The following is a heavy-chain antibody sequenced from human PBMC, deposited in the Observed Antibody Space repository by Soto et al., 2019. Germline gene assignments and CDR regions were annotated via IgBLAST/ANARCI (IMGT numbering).Heavy chain of an antibody. V-gene: IGHV4-59*01. CDR1: GGSISSYY. J-gene: IGHJ4*02. CDR2: IYYSGST. Sequence: QVQLQESGPGLVKPSETLSLTCTVSGGSISSYYWSWIRQPPGKGLEWIGYIYYSGSTNYNPSLTSRVTISVDTSKNQFSLKLSSVTAADTAVYYCARSSSTSSIDFDYWGQGTLVTVSS. CDR3: ARSSSTSSIDFDY. D-gene: IGHD2-2*01.